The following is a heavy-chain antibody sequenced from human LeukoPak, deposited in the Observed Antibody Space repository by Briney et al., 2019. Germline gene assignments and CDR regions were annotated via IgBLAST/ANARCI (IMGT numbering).Heavy chain of an antibody. V-gene: IGHV3-21*01. CDR2: ISSSSGYI. CDR3: ARDQGGYQFYY. D-gene: IGHD5-12*01. CDR1: GFTFSSYT. Sequence: GGSLRLSCAASGFTFSSYTMSWVRQAPGKGLEWVSSISSSSGYIYYADSVKGRFTISRDNAKNSLYLQMNSLRAVDTAVYYCARDQGGYQFYYWGQGNLVTVSS. J-gene: IGHJ4*02.